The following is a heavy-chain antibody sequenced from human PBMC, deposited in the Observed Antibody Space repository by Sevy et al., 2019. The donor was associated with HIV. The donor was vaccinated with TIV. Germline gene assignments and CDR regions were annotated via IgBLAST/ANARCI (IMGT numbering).Heavy chain of an antibody. CDR3: ARRYFYDSRGSTVFDY. CDR2: IYYSGST. CDR1: GVSISSFY. Sequence: SETLSLTYTVSGVSISSFYWSWIRQPPGKGLEWIGNIYYSGSTNYNPSLKSRVTISVDTSKNQFSLKLSSVTAADTAMYYCARRYFYDSRGSTVFDYWGQGTLVTVSS. J-gene: IGHJ4*02. D-gene: IGHD3-22*01. V-gene: IGHV4-59*13.